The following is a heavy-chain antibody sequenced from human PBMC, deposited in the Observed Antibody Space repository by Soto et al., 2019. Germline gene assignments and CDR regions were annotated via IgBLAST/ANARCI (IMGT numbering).Heavy chain of an antibody. CDR3: ASENYSDRNGWSGLDX. Sequence: GSLTLSCAASGFTFNNYARTWVRQAPGAGLEWVSTVIQSGSGTYYADSVRGRFIISRDNSKNTLYLQMNSLGAEDTAVYYCASENYSDRNGWSGLDXWGQGTLVTVSX. CDR1: GFTFNNYA. J-gene: IGHJ4*03. V-gene: IGHV3-23*01. CDR2: VIQSGSGT. D-gene: IGHD3-3*01.